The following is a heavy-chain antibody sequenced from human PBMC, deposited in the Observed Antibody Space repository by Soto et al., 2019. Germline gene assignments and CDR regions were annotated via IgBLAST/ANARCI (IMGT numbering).Heavy chain of an antibody. J-gene: IGHJ4*02. V-gene: IGHV4-30-2*01. D-gene: IGHD6-19*01. CDR2: IYPSENP. Sequence: TLSLTCAVSCVSITSGSYSCSWIRQPPGKGLEWMGDIYPSENPYYNPSLTSRVTMSVDRSKNQFSLRLRSVTAADTAVYYCAGVGSSGWSPDYWGRGTLVTVSS. CDR1: CVSITSGSYS. CDR3: AGVGSSGWSPDY.